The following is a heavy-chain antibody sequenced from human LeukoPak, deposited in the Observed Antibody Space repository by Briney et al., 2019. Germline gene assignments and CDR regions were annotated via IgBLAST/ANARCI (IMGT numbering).Heavy chain of an antibody. J-gene: IGHJ4*02. D-gene: IGHD1-26*01. Sequence: PGGSLRLSCAASGFTFSNYAVHWVRQAPGKGLEYVSAIRDNGASTYYAHSVKGRFTISRDNSKNTLYLHMGSLRAEDMAVYYCARDMGGSPDYWGPGTLVTVSS. CDR1: GFTFSNYA. V-gene: IGHV3-64*01. CDR3: ARDMGGSPDY. CDR2: IRDNGAST.